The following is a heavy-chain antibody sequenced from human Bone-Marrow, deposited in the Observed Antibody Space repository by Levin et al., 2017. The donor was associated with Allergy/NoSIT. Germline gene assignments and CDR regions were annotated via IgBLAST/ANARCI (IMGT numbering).Heavy chain of an antibody. CDR2: ISSSSVITK. V-gene: IGHV3-11*01. CDR1: GFTFSDYY. Sequence: GGSLRLSCAASGFTFSDYYMSWFRQAPGKGLEWVSYISSSSVITKYYAESVKGRFTISRDNAKNSLYLQMNSLRAEDSAVYYVARGLVGGGGYDYYAMDVWGQGTTVTVSS. J-gene: IGHJ6*02. CDR3: ARGLVGGGGYDYYAMDV. D-gene: IGHD1-26*01.